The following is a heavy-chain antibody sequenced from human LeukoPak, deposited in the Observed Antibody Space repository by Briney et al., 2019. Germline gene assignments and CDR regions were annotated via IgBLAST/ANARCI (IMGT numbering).Heavy chain of an antibody. J-gene: IGHJ6*03. V-gene: IGHV4-4*07. D-gene: IGHD5-18*01. CDR2: IYTSGST. CDR1: GGSISSYY. CDR3: ARLPMKDTGHYYYMDV. Sequence: PSETLSLTCTVSGGSISSYYWSWIRQPAGKGLEWIGRIYTSGSTNYNPSLKSRVTISVDTSKNQFSLKLSSVTAADTAVYYCARLPMKDTGHYYYMDVWGKGTTVTVSS.